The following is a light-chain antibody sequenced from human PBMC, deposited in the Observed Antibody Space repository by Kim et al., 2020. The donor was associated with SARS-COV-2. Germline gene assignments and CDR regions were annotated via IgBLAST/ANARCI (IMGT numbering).Light chain of an antibody. CDR3: QQYCRSPVS. Sequence: SSGERAPLYCTSSHSVRMSYLAWYNNRAGRPPRRLIYGATSRTPGIPNIFSGSRSGTDFTLTISSLEPEDFAVYFCQQYCRSPVSFGGGTKVEI. CDR1: HSVRMSY. CDR2: GAT. V-gene: IGKV3-20*01. J-gene: IGKJ4*01.